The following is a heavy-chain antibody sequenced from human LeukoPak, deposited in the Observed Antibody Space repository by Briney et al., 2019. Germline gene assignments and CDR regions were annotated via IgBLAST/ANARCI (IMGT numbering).Heavy chain of an antibody. CDR2: ISSSGSTI. D-gene: IGHD2-2*02. CDR3: ARDQYCSSTSCHKKYYYYYGMDV. J-gene: IGHJ6*02. V-gene: IGHV3-11*01. Sequence: GGSLRLSCAASGFTFSDYYMSWIRQAPGKGLEWVSYISSSGSTIYYADSVKGRFTISRDNAKNSLYLQMNSLRAEDTAVHYCARDQYCSSTSCHKKYYYYYGMDVWGQGTTVTVSS. CDR1: GFTFSDYY.